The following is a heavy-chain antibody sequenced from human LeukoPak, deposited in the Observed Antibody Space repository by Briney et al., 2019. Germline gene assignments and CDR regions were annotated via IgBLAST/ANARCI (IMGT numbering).Heavy chain of an antibody. V-gene: IGHV3-21*01. CDR1: GFTFSSYS. CDR2: ISSSSSYI. CDR3: ARERYGDYEIDY. J-gene: IGHJ4*02. D-gene: IGHD4-17*01. Sequence: GGSLRLSCAASGFTFSSYSMNWVRQAPGKGLEWVSSISSSSSYIYYADSVKGRFTISRDNGKNSLSLQMNGLRAEDTAVYYCARERYGDYEIDYWGQGTLVTVSS.